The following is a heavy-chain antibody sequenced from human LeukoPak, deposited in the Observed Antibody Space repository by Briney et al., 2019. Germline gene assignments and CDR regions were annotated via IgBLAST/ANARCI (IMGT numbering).Heavy chain of an antibody. CDR2: ISGFNGNT. Sequence: ASVTVSCQDSGYIFTNYVISWVRQAPGQALEWMGWISGFNGNTNYAQTLQGRVTMTTDPPTSTVYMVRRSLTSEDTAAYYCGKDFHISGYYHYFHYWGQGTLVTVSS. V-gene: IGHV1-18*01. D-gene: IGHD3-22*01. CDR1: GYIFTNYV. J-gene: IGHJ4*02. CDR3: GKDFHISGYYHYFHY.